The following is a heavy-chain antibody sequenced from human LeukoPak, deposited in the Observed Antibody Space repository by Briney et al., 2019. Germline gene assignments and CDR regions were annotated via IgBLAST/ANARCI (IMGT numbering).Heavy chain of an antibody. Sequence: GGSLRLSCAASGFTFSSYGMHWVRQAPGKGLEWVAVISYEGSNKYYADSVKGRFTISRDNSKNTLYLQMNSLRAEDTAVYYCAKDEYYDILTGYSDAFYIWGQGTMVTIPS. D-gene: IGHD3-9*01. V-gene: IGHV3-30*18. J-gene: IGHJ3*02. CDR3: AKDEYYDILTGYSDAFYI. CDR2: ISYEGSNK. CDR1: GFTFSSYG.